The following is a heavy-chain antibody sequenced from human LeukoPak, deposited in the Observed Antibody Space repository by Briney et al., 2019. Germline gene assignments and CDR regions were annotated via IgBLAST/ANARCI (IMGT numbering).Heavy chain of an antibody. V-gene: IGHV2-5*02. CDR2: IYWDDDK. J-gene: IGHJ4*02. CDR1: GFSLSTSGGG. CDR3: AHSSGHSGYDYFDY. D-gene: IGHD5-12*01. Sequence: SGPTLVKPTQTLTLTCTFSGFSLSTSGGGVGWIRQPPGKALEWLALIYWDDDKYYIPSLKSRLTITKDTSKNQVVLTMTNMDPVDTATYYCAHSSGHSGYDYFDYWGQGTLVTVSS.